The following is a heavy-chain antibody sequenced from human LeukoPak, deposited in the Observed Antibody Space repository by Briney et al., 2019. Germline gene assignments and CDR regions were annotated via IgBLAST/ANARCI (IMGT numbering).Heavy chain of an antibody. Sequence: ASVKVSCKASGYTFTSYGISWVRQAPGQGLEWMGWISAYNGNTNYAQKLQGRVTMTTDTSTSTGYKELRSLRSDDTAVYYCARDGGYCSGGSCPDNWFDPWGQGTLVTVSS. V-gene: IGHV1-18*01. CDR1: GYTFTSYG. CDR2: ISAYNGNT. CDR3: ARDGGYCSGGSCPDNWFDP. D-gene: IGHD2-15*01. J-gene: IGHJ5*02.